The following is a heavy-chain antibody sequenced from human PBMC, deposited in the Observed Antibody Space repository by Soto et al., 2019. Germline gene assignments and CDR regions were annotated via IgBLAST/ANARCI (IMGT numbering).Heavy chain of an antibody. CDR1: GFTFSSYG. CDR2: IWYDGSNK. CDR3: ARVGLVPAAIGLYYCYYMDV. V-gene: IGHV3-33*01. Sequence: QVQLVESGGGVVQPGRSLRLSCAASGFTFSSYGMHWVRQAPGKGLEWVAVIWYDGSNKYYADSVKGRFTISRDNSKNTLYLQINSLTAEDTSVYYCARVGLVPAAIGLYYCYYMDVWGKGTTVTVSS. D-gene: IGHD2-2*01. J-gene: IGHJ6*03.